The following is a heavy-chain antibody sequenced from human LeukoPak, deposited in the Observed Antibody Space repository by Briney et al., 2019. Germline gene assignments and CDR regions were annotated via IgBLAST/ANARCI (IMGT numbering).Heavy chain of an antibody. V-gene: IGHV3-7*01. D-gene: IGHD2-15*01. CDR1: GFAFSNFW. CDR2: IRQDGSER. Sequence: GGSLRLSCAASGFAFSNFWMSWVRQAPGKGLEWVANIRQDGSERNYVDSVKGRFTISRDNAKNSVYLQMNSLRAEDTAVYYCTRDRGAVVVAATRPDYWGQGTLVTVSS. CDR3: TRDRGAVVVAATRPDY. J-gene: IGHJ4*02.